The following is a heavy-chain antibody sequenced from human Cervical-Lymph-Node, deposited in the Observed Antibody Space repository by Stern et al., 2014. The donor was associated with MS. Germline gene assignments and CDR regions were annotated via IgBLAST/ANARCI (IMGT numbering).Heavy chain of an antibody. CDR3: ARDQFIYGLFDY. Sequence: EVHLVESGGGLVQPGGSLRLSCAASGFTFSTYWMNWVRQAPGKGLEWVANIKQDGSEKYYVDSVKGRFTISRDNPKNSLYLQMNSLRVEDTAVYYCARDQFIYGLFDYWGQGTLVTVSS. CDR1: GFTFSTYW. CDR2: IKQDGSEK. D-gene: IGHD3-3*02. V-gene: IGHV3-7*01. J-gene: IGHJ4*02.